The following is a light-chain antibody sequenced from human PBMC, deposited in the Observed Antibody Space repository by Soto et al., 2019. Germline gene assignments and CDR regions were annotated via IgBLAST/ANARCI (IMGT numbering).Light chain of an antibody. V-gene: IGKV1-39*01. CDR3: QQSYSTPLT. J-gene: IGKJ4*01. CDR2: AAS. CDR1: QTISRY. Sequence: DIPMTQSPSSLSASVGDRVTITCRASQTISRYLNWYHQKPGTAPNLLIYAASDLQSGVPSRFSGSGSGADFTLIISSLQPEDLGTYYCQQSYSTPLTFGGGTKVEIK.